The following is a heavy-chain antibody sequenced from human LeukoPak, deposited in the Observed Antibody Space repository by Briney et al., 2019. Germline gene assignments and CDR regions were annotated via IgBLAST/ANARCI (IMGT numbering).Heavy chain of an antibody. CDR2: IYPGDSDT. CDR1: GYSFSGYW. J-gene: IGHJ4*02. CDR3: ARLIANRFDY. D-gene: IGHD2-21*01. Sequence: GEPLKISCKASGYSFSGYWIGWVRQMPGKGLEWMGIIYPGDSDTKYSPSFQGQVTISADKSITTTYLQWGSLKASDTAMYYCARLIANRFDYWGQGILVTVSS. V-gene: IGHV5-51*01.